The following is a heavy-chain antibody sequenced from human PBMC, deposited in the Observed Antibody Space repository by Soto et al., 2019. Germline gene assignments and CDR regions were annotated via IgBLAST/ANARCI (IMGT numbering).Heavy chain of an antibody. J-gene: IGHJ4*02. V-gene: IGHV4-39*01. Sequence: SETLSLTCTVSGGSISSSSYYWGWIRQPPGKGLEWIGSIYYSGSTYYNPSLKSRVTISVDTSKNQFSLKLSSVTAADTAVYYCARLWDQWLASFDYWGQGTLVTVSS. CDR3: ARLWDQWLASFDY. CDR2: IYYSGST. D-gene: IGHD6-19*01. CDR1: GGSISSSSYY.